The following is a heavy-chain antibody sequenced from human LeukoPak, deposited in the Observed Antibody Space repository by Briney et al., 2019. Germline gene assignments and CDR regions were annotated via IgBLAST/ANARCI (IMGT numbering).Heavy chain of an antibody. V-gene: IGHV3-74*01. Sequence: PGGSLRLSCAASGFDLNTYEMNWVRQAPGKGPEWLSRTSKDGSHTVYADSAKGRFTASRDNSKNTVYLEVTNMRPEDTAVYYCARGGYSGSYYRFSWGQGTPVTVAS. CDR2: TSKDGSHT. J-gene: IGHJ4*02. CDR3: ARGGYSGSYYRFS. D-gene: IGHD6-25*01. CDR1: GFDLNTYE.